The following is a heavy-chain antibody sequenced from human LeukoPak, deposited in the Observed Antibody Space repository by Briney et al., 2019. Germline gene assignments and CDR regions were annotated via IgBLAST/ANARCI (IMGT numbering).Heavy chain of an antibody. V-gene: IGHV3-48*03. J-gene: IGHJ4*02. CDR2: ISSSGSTI. CDR3: ARERTSGWDAFDF. CDR1: GFTFSSYE. Sequence: PGGSLRLSCAASGFTFSSYEMNWVRQAPGKGLKWVSYISSSGSTIYYADSVKGRFTISRDNAKNSLYLQMNSLRAEDTAVYYCARERTSGWDAFDFWGQGTLVTVSS. D-gene: IGHD6-19*01.